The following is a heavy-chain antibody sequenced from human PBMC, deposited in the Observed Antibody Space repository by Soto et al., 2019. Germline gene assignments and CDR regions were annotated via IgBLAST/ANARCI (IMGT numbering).Heavy chain of an antibody. Sequence: PGGSLRLSCAASGFTLRSYWMHWVRQAPGEGLVWVSRIDGSGSSTFYADSVKGRFTISRDNAKNTLYLQMNSLRAEDTAIYYCARNLDGYGNWDYWGQGNLVTVS. D-gene: IGHD6-13*01. V-gene: IGHV3-74*01. CDR1: GFTLRSYW. CDR3: ARNLDGYGNWDY. J-gene: IGHJ4*02. CDR2: IDGSGSST.